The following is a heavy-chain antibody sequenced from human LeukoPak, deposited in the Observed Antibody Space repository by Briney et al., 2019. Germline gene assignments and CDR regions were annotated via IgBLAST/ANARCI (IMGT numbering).Heavy chain of an antibody. V-gene: IGHV4-59*01. J-gene: IGHJ6*03. CDR1: GGSISSYY. CDR3: ARVVRITIFGVPQGSYYYMDV. CDR2: IYYSGST. D-gene: IGHD3-3*01. Sequence: SETLSLTCTVSGGSISSYYWSWIRQPPGKGLEWIGYIYYSGSTNYNPSLKSRVTISVDTSKNQFSLKLSSVTAADTAVYYCARVVRITIFGVPQGSYYYMDVWGKGTTVTVSS.